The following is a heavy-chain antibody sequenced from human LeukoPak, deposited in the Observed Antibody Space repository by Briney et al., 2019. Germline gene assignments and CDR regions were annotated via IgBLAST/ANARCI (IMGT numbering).Heavy chain of an antibody. CDR2: ISSSSSYI. CDR3: ARYRSTAMGHRDY. D-gene: IGHD5-18*01. Sequence: PGGSLRLSCAASGFTFSSYSMNWVRQAPGRGLVWVSSISSSSSYIYYADSVKGRFTISRDNAKNSLYLQMNSLRAEDTAVYYCARYRSTAMGHRDYWGQGTLVTVSS. CDR1: GFTFSSYS. V-gene: IGHV3-21*01. J-gene: IGHJ4*02.